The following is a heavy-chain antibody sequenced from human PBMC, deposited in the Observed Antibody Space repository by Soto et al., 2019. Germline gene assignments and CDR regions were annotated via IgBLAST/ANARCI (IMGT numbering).Heavy chain of an antibody. D-gene: IGHD6-19*01. CDR2: INHSGST. V-gene: IGHV4-34*01. J-gene: IGHJ5*02. Sequence: PSETLSLTCAVCSGSFSDYYWSWIRQPPGKGLERVGEINHSGSTNYNPSLKSRVTISVDTSKNQFSLKLSSVTAADTAVYYCARVGIAVAGNWFDPWGQGTLVTVSS. CDR3: ARVGIAVAGNWFDP. CDR1: SGSFSDYY.